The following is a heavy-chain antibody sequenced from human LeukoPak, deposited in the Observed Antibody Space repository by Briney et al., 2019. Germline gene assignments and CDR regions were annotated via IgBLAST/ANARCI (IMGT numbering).Heavy chain of an antibody. CDR2: IYSGGST. J-gene: IGHJ4*02. D-gene: IGHD2-15*01. CDR1: GFTFSSYW. CDR3: AKSGLNRFDY. Sequence: GGSLRLSCVASGFTFSSYWMSWVRQAPGKGLEWVSLIYSGGSTYYADSVKGRFTISRDNSKNTLYLQMNSLRAEDTAIYYCAKSGLNRFDYWGQGTLVTVSS. V-gene: IGHV3-66*01.